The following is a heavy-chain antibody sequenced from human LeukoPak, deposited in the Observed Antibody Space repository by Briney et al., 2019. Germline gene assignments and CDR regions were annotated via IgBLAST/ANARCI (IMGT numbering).Heavy chain of an antibody. CDR2: IVPIFDTP. Sequence: SVKVSCKASGGTFRDFAVSWVRQAPGQGLEWMGGIVPIFDTPNYAQRFEDRVTITTDEATNTAYMELTGLRSEDTAVYYCASDIYGSQPSDYWGQGTLVTVSS. CDR1: GGTFRDFA. D-gene: IGHD3-10*01. J-gene: IGHJ4*02. CDR3: ASDIYGSQPSDY. V-gene: IGHV1-69*05.